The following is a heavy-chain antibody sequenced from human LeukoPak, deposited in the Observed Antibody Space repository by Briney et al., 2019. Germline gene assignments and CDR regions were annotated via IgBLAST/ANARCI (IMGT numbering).Heavy chain of an antibody. CDR1: GXTFSSYG. V-gene: IGHV3-30*03. CDR2: ISYDGRNK. J-gene: IGHJ4*02. D-gene: IGHD3-22*01. Sequence: GGSLRLSCAASGXTFSSYGMHWVRQAPGKGLESVAVISYDGRNKYYADSVKGRFTISRDNSKNTLNLQMNSLRAEDTSVYFCARGGESSGYYYADYWGQGTLVTVSS. CDR3: ARGGESSGYYYADY.